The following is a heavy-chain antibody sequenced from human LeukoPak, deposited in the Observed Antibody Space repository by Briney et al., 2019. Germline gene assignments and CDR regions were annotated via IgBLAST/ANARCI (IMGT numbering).Heavy chain of an antibody. CDR2: IGTAGDT. J-gene: IGHJ3*02. CDR3: ARGHGTKTMIVVPTGAFDI. V-gene: IGHV3-13*01. CDR1: GFTFSSYD. D-gene: IGHD3-22*01. Sequence: GGSLRLSCAASGFTFSSYDMHWVRQATGKGLEWVSAIGTAGDTYYPGSVKGRFTISRENAKNSLYLQMNSLRAGDTAVYYCARGHGTKTMIVVPTGAFDIWGQGTMVTVSS.